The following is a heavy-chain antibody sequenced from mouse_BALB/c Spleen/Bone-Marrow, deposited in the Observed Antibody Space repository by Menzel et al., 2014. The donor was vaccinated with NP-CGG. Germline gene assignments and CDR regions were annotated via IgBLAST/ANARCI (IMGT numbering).Heavy chain of an antibody. V-gene: IGHV14-3*02. CDR2: IDPANGNT. CDR1: GFNIKDTY. Sequence: EVHLVESGAELVKPGASVKLSCTASGFNIKDTYLHWVKQRPEQGLEWIGRIDPANGNTKYDPKFQGKATITADTSSNTAYLQLGSLTSEDTAVYYCARWEYYAMDYWGQGTSVTVSS. CDR3: ARWEYYAMDY. D-gene: IGHD4-1*01. J-gene: IGHJ4*01.